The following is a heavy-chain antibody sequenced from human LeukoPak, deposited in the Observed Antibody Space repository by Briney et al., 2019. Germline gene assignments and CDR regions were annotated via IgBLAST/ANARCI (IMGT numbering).Heavy chain of an antibody. Sequence: GGSLRLSCVVSGFTFSNYWMSWVRQAPGKGLEWVANIKQDGSEQNYVDSVKGRFTISRDNAKNSLSLQMNSLSAEDTAVYYCARGRNVDYWGQGTLVTVSS. CDR2: IKQDGSEQ. CDR3: ARGRNVDY. J-gene: IGHJ4*02. V-gene: IGHV3-7*01. CDR1: GFTFSNYW.